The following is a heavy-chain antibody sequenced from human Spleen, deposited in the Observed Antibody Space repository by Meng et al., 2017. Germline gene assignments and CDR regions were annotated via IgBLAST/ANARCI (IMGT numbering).Heavy chain of an antibody. D-gene: IGHD6-13*01. CDR2: IIPNSGDT. J-gene: IGHJ4*02. CDR3: ARDGIATAGS. V-gene: IGHV1-2*06. Sequence: FHLVQSVAEVQKPGSSVKVPSKPSGHPFTAYYIHWVRQAPGQGLEWMGHIIPNSGDTLYAPKFQGRVTMTRNTSISTAYMELASLRSEDTAVYYCARDGIATAGSWGPGTLVTVSS. CDR1: GHPFTAYY.